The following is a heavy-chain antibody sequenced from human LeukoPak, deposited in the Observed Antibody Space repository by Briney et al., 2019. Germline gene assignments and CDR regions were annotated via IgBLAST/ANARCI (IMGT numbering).Heavy chain of an antibody. V-gene: IGHV3-7*01. Sequence: PGGSLRLSCAASGFTFSTYFMSWVRQAPGKGLEWVGNIKQDGSEKYYVDSVKGRFTISRDNAKNSLYLQMNGLRAEDTAVYYCAREGYQFLSNNYYYYIDVWGKGTTVTVSS. D-gene: IGHD2-2*01. CDR1: GFTFSTYF. J-gene: IGHJ6*03. CDR2: IKQDGSEK. CDR3: AREGYQFLSNNYYYYIDV.